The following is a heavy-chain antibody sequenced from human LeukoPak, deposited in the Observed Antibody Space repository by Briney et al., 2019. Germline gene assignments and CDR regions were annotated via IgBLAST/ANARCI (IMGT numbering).Heavy chain of an antibody. Sequence: GGSLRLSCAAPGFTVSNSHMSWVRQAPGKGLEWVSVIYSSGGTFYSEFVKGRFTISRDYSKNTLYLQMNSLRADDTAVYYCARDSNGPAFWGQGTLVTVSS. CDR3: ARDSNGPAF. D-gene: IGHD6-19*01. CDR1: GFTVSNSH. CDR2: IYSSGGT. J-gene: IGHJ4*02. V-gene: IGHV3-53*01.